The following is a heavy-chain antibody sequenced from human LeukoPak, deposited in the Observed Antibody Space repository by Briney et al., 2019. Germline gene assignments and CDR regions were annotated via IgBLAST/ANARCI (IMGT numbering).Heavy chain of an antibody. V-gene: IGHV1-69*13. J-gene: IGHJ6*02. CDR1: GGTFSSYA. CDR2: IIPIFGTA. Sequence: SVKVSCTASGGTFSSYAISWVRQAPGQGLEWMGGIIPIFGTANYAQKFQGRVTITADESTSTAYMELSSLRSEDTAVYYCARDRCSSTSCHPIGYYYYYGMDVWGQGTTVTVSS. CDR3: ARDRCSSTSCHPIGYYYYYGMDV. D-gene: IGHD2-2*01.